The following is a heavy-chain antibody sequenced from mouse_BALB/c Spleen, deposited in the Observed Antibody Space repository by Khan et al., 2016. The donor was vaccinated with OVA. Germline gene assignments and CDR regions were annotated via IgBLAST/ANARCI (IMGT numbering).Heavy chain of an antibody. Sequence: DVKLVESGGGLVQPGGSLKLSCAASGFTFSSYAMSWVRQTPEKRLEWVATISSGGNYTYYPDSVKGRFTISRDDAKRTLYLQMSSLRSEDTAMLYCARPPITTVVATSYWFFDVWGAGTTVTVSS. CDR1: GFTFSSYA. CDR2: ISSGGNYT. D-gene: IGHD1-1*01. J-gene: IGHJ1*01. CDR3: ARPPITTVVATSYWFFDV. V-gene: IGHV5-9-3*01.